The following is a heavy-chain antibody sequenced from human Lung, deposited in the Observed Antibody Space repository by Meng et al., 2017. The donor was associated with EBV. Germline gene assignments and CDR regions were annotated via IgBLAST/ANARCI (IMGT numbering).Heavy chain of an antibody. D-gene: IGHD6-19*01. CDR3: GTLKYTSGFYGPAY. Sequence: HLVQSGFELKKPGDSVKVSCKASGYTFTRYPMNWVRQATGQGLEWMGWISTNTGNPTYAQGFTGRFVFSVDTSVSTAYLQISSLKAEDTAVYYCGTLKYTSGFYGPAYWGQGALVTVSS. CDR2: ISTNTGNP. J-gene: IGHJ4*02. V-gene: IGHV7-4-1*02. CDR1: GYTFTRYP.